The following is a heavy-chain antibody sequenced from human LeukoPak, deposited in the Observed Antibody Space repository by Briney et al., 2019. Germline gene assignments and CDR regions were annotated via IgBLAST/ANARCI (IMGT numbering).Heavy chain of an antibody. D-gene: IGHD3-3*01. CDR3: ARGYYDFWSGYYGGIFNYFDY. CDR2: INHSVST. Sequence: PSETLSLTCAVYGGSFSGYYWSWIRQPPGEGLEWIGEINHSVSTNYNPSLKSRVTISVDTSKNQFSLKLSSVTAADTAVYYCARGYYDFWSGYYGGIFNYFDYWGQGTLVTVSS. CDR1: GGSFSGYY. V-gene: IGHV4-34*01. J-gene: IGHJ4*02.